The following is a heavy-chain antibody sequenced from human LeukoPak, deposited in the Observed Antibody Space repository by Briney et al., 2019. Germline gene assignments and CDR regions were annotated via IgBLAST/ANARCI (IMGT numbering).Heavy chain of an antibody. CDR3: ARDLRGSGWYPPAFDI. V-gene: IGHV4-59*01. D-gene: IGHD6-19*01. CDR2: IYYSGST. CDR1: GGSISDYY. J-gene: IGHJ3*02. Sequence: SETLSLTCTVSGGSISDYYWSWIRQPPGKGLEWIGYIYYSGSTNYKPSLKSRVTISVDTSKNQLSLNLISVTAADTAVYYCARDLRGSGWYPPAFDIWGQGTMVTVSS.